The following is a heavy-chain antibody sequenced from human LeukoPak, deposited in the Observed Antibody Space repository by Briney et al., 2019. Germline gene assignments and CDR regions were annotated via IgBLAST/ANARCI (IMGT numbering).Heavy chain of an antibody. V-gene: IGHV1-8*01. CDR1: GYTFTSYD. Sequence: ALVKVSCKTSGYTFTSYDINWVRQATGQGLEWMGWMNPNSGNTGYAQKFQGRVTMTRNTSISTAYMELSSLRSEGTAVYYCARGRYSYGQDAFDIWGQGTMVTVSS. J-gene: IGHJ3*02. D-gene: IGHD5-18*01. CDR3: ARGRYSYGQDAFDI. CDR2: MNPNSGNT.